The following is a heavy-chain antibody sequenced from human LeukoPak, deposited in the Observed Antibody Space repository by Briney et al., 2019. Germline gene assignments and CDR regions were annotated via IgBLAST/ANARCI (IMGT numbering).Heavy chain of an antibody. Sequence: GGSLRLSCAASGFTFSSYGMNRVRQAPGKGLEWVSYISSGSNIMNYADSVKGRFTTSRDNAKNSLYLQMNSLRAEDTAVYYCAKEADYGEHFDYWGQGTLVTVSS. CDR1: GFTFSSYG. V-gene: IGHV3-48*01. CDR2: ISSGSNIM. D-gene: IGHD4-17*01. CDR3: AKEADYGEHFDY. J-gene: IGHJ4*02.